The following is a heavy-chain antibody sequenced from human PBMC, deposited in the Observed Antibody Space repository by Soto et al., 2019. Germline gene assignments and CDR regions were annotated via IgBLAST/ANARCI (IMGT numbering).Heavy chain of an antibody. CDR1: GFTFSSYS. CDR3: ARNLGYCSGGSCYSEAFDI. J-gene: IGHJ3*02. CDR2: ISSSSSYI. D-gene: IGHD2-15*01. V-gene: IGHV3-21*01. Sequence: EVQLVESGGGLVQPGGSLRLSCAASGFTFSSYSMNWVRQAPGKGLEWVSSISSSSSYIYYADSVKGRFTISRDNAKNSLYLQMNSLRAEDTAVYYCARNLGYCSGGSCYSEAFDIWGQGTMVTVSS.